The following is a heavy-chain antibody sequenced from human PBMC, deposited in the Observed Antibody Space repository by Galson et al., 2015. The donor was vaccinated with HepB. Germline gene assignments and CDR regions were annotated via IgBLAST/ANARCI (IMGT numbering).Heavy chain of an antibody. V-gene: IGHV3-21*01. CDR2: ISSSRTYI. D-gene: IGHD6-13*01. CDR1: GFTFHFYA. Sequence: SLRLSCAASGFTFHFYAMHWVRQAPGKGLEWVSTISSSRTYIYYADSVKGRFTISRDNAKNSLYLQMNSLRAEDTAVYYCARDHLPLYSSNWYLYYYYYMGVWGKGTTVTVSS. J-gene: IGHJ6*03. CDR3: ARDHLPLYSSNWYLYYYYYMGV.